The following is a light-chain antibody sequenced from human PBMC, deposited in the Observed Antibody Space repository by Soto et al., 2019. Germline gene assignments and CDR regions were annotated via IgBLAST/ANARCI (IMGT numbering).Light chain of an antibody. CDR3: QQYGSSPIT. CDR2: GAS. Sequence: EIVLTQSPDTLSLSPGERATLSCRASQSVSISYLAWYQQKPGQAPRLLIYGASGRATGIPDRFSGSGSGTDFTLTISRLEPEDFAVYYRQQYGSSPITFGQGTRLEIK. CDR1: QSVSISY. V-gene: IGKV3-20*01. J-gene: IGKJ5*01.